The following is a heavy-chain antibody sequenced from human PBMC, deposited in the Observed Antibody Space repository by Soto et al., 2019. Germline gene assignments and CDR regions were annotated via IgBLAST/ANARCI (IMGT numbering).Heavy chain of an antibody. D-gene: IGHD3-3*01. CDR1: GGSISSGGYY. V-gene: IGHV4-31*03. CDR3: ARAETYSDFWSGPPPTSPFDY. CDR2: IYYSGST. Sequence: SETLSLTCTVSGGSISSGGYYWSWIRQHPGKGLEWIGYIYYSGSTYYNPSLKSRVTISVDTSKNQFSLKLSSVTAADTAVYYRARAETYSDFWSGPPPTSPFDYWGQGTLVTFSS. J-gene: IGHJ4*02.